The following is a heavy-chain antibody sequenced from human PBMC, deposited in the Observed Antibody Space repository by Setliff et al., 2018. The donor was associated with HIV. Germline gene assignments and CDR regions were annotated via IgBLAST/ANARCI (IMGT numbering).Heavy chain of an antibody. J-gene: IGHJ4*02. Sequence: PGGSLRLSCAASGFTFSNAWMSWVRQAPGKGLEWVGRIKSKTDGGTTDYAAPVKGRFTISRDDSKSIVYLQMNSLKSEDTGVYYCSRDRPDYDFWSGYTSDYWGQGTRVTVSS. D-gene: IGHD3-3*01. CDR1: GFTFSNAW. CDR2: IKSKTDGGTT. CDR3: SRDRPDYDFWSGYTSDY. V-gene: IGHV3-15*01.